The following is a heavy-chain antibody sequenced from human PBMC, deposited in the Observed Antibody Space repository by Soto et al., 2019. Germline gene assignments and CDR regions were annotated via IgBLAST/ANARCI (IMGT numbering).Heavy chain of an antibody. CDR3: ARVSTVTKSSYYYYGMDV. V-gene: IGHV4-31*03. CDR1: GGSISSGGYY. D-gene: IGHD4-4*01. CDR2: IYYSGST. J-gene: IGHJ6*02. Sequence: SETLSLTCTVSGGSISSGGYYWSWIRQHPGKGLEWIGYIYYSGSTYYNPSLKSRVTISVDTSKNQFSLKLSSVTAADTAVYYCARVSTVTKSSYYYYGMDVWGQGTTVTVS.